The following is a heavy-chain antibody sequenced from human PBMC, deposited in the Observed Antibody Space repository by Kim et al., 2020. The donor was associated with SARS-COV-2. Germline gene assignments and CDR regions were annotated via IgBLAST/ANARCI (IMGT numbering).Heavy chain of an antibody. CDR2: ISSSSSYI. CDR3: ARVMGYCSSTSCYGNYYYGMDV. J-gene: IGHJ6*02. CDR1: GFTFSSYS. D-gene: IGHD2-2*01. V-gene: IGHV3-21*01. Sequence: LSLTCAASGFTFSSYSMNWVRQAPGKGLEWVSSISSSSSYIYYADSVKGRFTISRDNAKNSLYLQMNSLRAEDTAVYYCARVMGYCSSTSCYGNYYYGMDVWGQGTTVTVSS.